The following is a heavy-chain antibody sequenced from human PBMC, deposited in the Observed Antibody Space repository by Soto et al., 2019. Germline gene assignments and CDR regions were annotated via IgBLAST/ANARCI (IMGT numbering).Heavy chain of an antibody. V-gene: IGHV3-23*01. CDR3: AKVCEFMVLAGGLRPAHYVF. CDR1: GFTFSSYA. Sequence: GSLRLSCAASGFTFSSYAMSWVRQAPGKGLEWVSAISGSGGSTYYADSVKGRFTISRDNSKNTLYLQMNSLRAEDTAVYYCAKVCEFMVLAGGLRPAHYVFWGQGTL. CDR2: ISGSGGST. D-gene: IGHD6-13*01. J-gene: IGHJ4*02.